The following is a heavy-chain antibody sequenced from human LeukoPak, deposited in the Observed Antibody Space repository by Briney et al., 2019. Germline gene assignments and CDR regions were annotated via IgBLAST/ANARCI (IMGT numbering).Heavy chain of an antibody. J-gene: IGHJ4*02. CDR1: GGSISSSSYY. CDR2: IYYSGST. CDR3: ARHRGSGSYARGYFDY. D-gene: IGHD1-26*01. V-gene: IGHV4-39*01. Sequence: SETLSLTCTVSGGSISSSSYYWGWIRQPPGKGLEWIGSIYYSGSTYYNPSLKSRVTISVDTSKNQFSLKLSSVTAADMAVYYCARHRGSGSYARGYFDYWGQGTLVTVSS.